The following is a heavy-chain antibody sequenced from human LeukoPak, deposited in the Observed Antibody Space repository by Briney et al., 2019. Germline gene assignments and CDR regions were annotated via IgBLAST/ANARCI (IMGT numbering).Heavy chain of an antibody. Sequence: GGSLRLSCAASGFTFSTYWMDWVRQAPGKGLVWLSRISSDGTSTNYADSGKGRFTSSRDNAKNTLYLQMTSLRAEATAVYYCARDYGAGGYYFAYWGQGTLVTVSS. V-gene: IGHV3-74*01. J-gene: IGHJ4*02. CDR3: ARDYGAGGYYFAY. CDR1: GFTFSTYW. D-gene: IGHD4-17*01. CDR2: ISSDGTST.